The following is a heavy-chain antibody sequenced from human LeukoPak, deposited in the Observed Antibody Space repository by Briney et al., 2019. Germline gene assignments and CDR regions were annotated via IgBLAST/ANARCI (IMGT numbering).Heavy chain of an antibody. V-gene: IGHV4-31*03. D-gene: IGHD6-13*01. CDR1: GGSISSGGYY. Sequence: SETLSLTCTVSGGSISSGGYYWSWIRQHPGKGLEWIGYIYYSGSTYYNPSLKSRVTISVDTSKNQFSLKLSSVTAADTAVYYCARDGYPTMDVWGKGTTVTVSS. CDR3: ARDGYPTMDV. J-gene: IGHJ6*03. CDR2: IYYSGST.